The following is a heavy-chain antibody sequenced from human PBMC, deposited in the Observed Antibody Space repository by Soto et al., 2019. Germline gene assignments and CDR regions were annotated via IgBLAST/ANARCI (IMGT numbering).Heavy chain of an antibody. CDR3: AKGRGGGSYFDY. CDR2: ISWNSGSI. Sequence: GGSLRLSCAASGFTFDDYAMHWVRQAPGKGLEWVSGISWNSGSIGYADSVKGRFTISRDNAKNSLYLQMNSLRAEDTALYYCAKGRGGGSYFDYWGQGTLVTVSS. CDR1: GFTFDDYA. D-gene: IGHD2-15*01. J-gene: IGHJ4*02. V-gene: IGHV3-9*01.